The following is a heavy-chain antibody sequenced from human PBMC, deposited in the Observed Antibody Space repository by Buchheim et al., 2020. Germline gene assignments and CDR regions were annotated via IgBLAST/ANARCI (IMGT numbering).Heavy chain of an antibody. D-gene: IGHD2-8*01. CDR1: GGSIGSSSYY. V-gene: IGHV4-39*01. CDR2: IYYTGST. Sequence: QLQLQESGPGLVKPAETLSLTCAVSGGSIGSSSYYWGWIRQPPGKGLEWIGSIYYTGSTHYNPSLKSRVTISVDTSKNQFSLKLTSVTAADTAVYYCASRTCSDGVCYHYYGMDVWGQGIT. J-gene: IGHJ6*02. CDR3: ASRTCSDGVCYHYYGMDV.